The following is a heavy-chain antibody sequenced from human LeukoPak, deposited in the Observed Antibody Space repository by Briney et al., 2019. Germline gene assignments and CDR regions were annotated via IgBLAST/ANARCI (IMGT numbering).Heavy chain of an antibody. J-gene: IGHJ6*02. CDR3: ARGVDSSSWRDYYYYGMDV. CDR2: MNPNSGNT. Sequence: ASVKVSCKASGYTFTSYDINWVRQATGQGLEWMGWMNPNSGNTGYAQKFQGRVTMTRNTSISTAYMELSSLRSEDTAVYYCARGVDSSSWRDYYYYGMDVWGQGTTVTVSS. CDR1: GYTFTSYD. D-gene: IGHD6-13*01. V-gene: IGHV1-8*01.